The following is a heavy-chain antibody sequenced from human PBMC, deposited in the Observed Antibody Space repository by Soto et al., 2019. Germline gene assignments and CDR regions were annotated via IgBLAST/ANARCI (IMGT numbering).Heavy chain of an antibody. CDR3: ASSHIVVVVAATLDYYMDV. CDR1: GGSISSSSYY. CDR2: IYYSGST. J-gene: IGHJ6*03. Sequence: PSETLSLTCTVSGGSISSSSYYWGWIRQPPGKGLEWIGSIYYSGSTYYNPSLKSRVTISVDTSKNQFSLKLSSVTAADTAVFYCASSHIVVVVAATLDYYMDVWGKGTTVTVSS. V-gene: IGHV4-39*07. D-gene: IGHD2-15*01.